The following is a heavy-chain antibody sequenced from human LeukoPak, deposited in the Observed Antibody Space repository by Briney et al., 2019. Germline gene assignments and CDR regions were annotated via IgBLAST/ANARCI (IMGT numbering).Heavy chain of an antibody. CDR3: ARDKRVAVAGTYIYYYYMDV. V-gene: IGHV1-18*01. D-gene: IGHD6-19*01. CDR1: GYTFTSYG. J-gene: IGHJ6*03. Sequence: ASVKVPCKASGYTFTSYGITWVRQAPGQGLEWMGWISAYNGNTNYAQKLQGRVTMTTDTSTSTAYMNLRSLRSDDTAVYYCARDKRVAVAGTYIYYYYMDVWGNGTTVTISS. CDR2: ISAYNGNT.